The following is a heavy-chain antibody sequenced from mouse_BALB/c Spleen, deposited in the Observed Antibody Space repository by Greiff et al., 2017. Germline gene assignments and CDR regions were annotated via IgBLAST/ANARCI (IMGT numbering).Heavy chain of an antibody. Sequence: EVQRVESGPSLVKPSQTLSLTCSVTGDSITSGYWNWIRKFPGNKLEYMGYISYSGSTYYNPSLKSRISITRDTSKNQYYLQLNSVTTEDTATYYCARSLTGGYAMDYWGQGTSVTVSS. CDR1: GDSITSGY. V-gene: IGHV3-8*02. D-gene: IGHD4-1*01. J-gene: IGHJ4*01. CDR2: ISYSGST. CDR3: ARSLTGGYAMDY.